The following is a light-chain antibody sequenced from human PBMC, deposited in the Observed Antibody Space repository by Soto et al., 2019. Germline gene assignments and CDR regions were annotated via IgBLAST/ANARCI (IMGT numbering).Light chain of an antibody. J-gene: IGKJ4*01. CDR1: QSISSQ. CDR2: DTS. CDR3: QQRSNWPLT. V-gene: IGKV3-11*01. Sequence: IVLTQSPATLSLSPGERATLSCRASQSISSQLAWYQQKPGQAPRLLMYDTSNRATGILARFSGSGSGTDFTLTISSLEPEDFAVYHCQQRSNWPLTSGGGTKVEIK.